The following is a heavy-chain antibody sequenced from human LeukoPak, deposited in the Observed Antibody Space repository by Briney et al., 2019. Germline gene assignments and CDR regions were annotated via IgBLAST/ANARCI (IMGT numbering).Heavy chain of an antibody. D-gene: IGHD1-14*01. CDR1: AYTFTGYY. Sequence: GASVKVSCKASAYTFTGYYLHWVRQAPGQGLELMGWIDPNNGDTKYAQKFQGRVTMTRDRSISTAYMELSRLTSDDTAVYYCARRSRNGLDAFDIWGQGTMVTVSS. CDR2: IDPNNGDT. J-gene: IGHJ3*02. CDR3: ARRSRNGLDAFDI. V-gene: IGHV1-2*02.